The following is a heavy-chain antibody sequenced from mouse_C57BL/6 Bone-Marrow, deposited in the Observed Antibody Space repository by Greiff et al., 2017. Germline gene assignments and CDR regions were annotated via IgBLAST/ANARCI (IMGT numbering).Heavy chain of an antibody. CDR1: GYTFTSYW. D-gene: IGHD3-3*01. Sequence: QVQLQQPGAELVKPGASVKVSCKASGYTFTSYWMHWVKQRPGQGLEWIGRIHPSDSDTNYNQKFKGKATLTVDKSSSTAYIQLSSLTSEDSAVYYCAILGVYYYAMDYWGQGTSVTVSS. V-gene: IGHV1-74*01. CDR2: IHPSDSDT. CDR3: AILGVYYYAMDY. J-gene: IGHJ4*01.